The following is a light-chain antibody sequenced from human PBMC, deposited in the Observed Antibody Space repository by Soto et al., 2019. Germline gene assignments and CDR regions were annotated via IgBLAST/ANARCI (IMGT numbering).Light chain of an antibody. CDR3: QHRNNWLGT. J-gene: IGKJ3*01. V-gene: IGKV3-11*01. Sequence: EIVLTQSPATLSLSPGERATLSCRASQSVGSFLAWYQQKSGQAPRLLIYDASNRAPGIPARFSGSGSGTDFALTISSLAPEDFAVYYCQHRNNWLGTFGPGTKVDIK. CDR2: DAS. CDR1: QSVGSF.